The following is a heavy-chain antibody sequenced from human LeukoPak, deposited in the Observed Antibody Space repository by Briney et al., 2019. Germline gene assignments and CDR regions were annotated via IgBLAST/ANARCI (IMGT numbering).Heavy chain of an antibody. J-gene: IGHJ4*02. D-gene: IGHD3-22*01. CDR2: ISNGGSTYYVSSNGGST. CDR1: GFTFSSYD. CDR3: VAYYYDSSGYYDFDY. V-gene: IGHV3-64D*06. Sequence: GGSLRLSCAASGFTFSSYDMHWVRQAPGKGLEYVSSISNGGSTYYVSSNGGSTYYADSVKGRFTISRDNSKNTLYLQMSSLRAEDTAVYYCVAYYYDSSGYYDFDYWGQGTLVTVSS.